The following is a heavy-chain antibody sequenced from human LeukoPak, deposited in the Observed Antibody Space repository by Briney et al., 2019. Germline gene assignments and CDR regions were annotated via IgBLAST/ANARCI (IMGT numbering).Heavy chain of an antibody. D-gene: IGHD2-2*01. Sequence: SETLSLTCTVSGGSISSYYWSWIRQPAGKGLEWIGRIYTSGSTNYNPSLKSRVTMSVDTSKNRFSLKLSSVTAADTAVYYCARDFVVVPAADAFDIWGQGTMVTVSS. CDR1: GGSISSYY. V-gene: IGHV4-4*07. J-gene: IGHJ3*02. CDR2: IYTSGST. CDR3: ARDFVVVPAADAFDI.